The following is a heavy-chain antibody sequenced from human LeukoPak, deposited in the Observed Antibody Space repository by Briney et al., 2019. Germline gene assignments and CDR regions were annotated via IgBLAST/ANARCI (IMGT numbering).Heavy chain of an antibody. CDR2: IYSGGST. CDR1: GFTVSSNY. J-gene: IGHJ4*02. CDR3: ARVTYYGEGNY. V-gene: IGHV3-53*01. D-gene: IGHD4-17*01. Sequence: GGSLRLSCAASGFTVSSNYMSWVRQAPGKGLEWVSVIYSGGSTYYADSVKGRFTISRDNSKNTLYLQMNSLRAEDTAVYYCARVTYYGEGNYWGQGTLVTVSS.